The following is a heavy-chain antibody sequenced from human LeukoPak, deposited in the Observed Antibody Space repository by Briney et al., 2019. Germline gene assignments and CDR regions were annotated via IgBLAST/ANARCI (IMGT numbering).Heavy chain of an antibody. D-gene: IGHD2-15*01. CDR2: IKSKTDGGTT. CDR1: GFTFTNAW. J-gene: IGHJ4*02. V-gene: IGHV3-15*01. CDR3: TTGRSGGSCPY. Sequence: GGSLRLSCAASGFTFTNAWMSWVRQAPGKGLEWVGRIKSKTDGGTTDYAAPVKGRFTISRDDSKDTLYLEMNSLKIEDTAVYYCTTGRSGGSCPYWGQGTLVTVSS.